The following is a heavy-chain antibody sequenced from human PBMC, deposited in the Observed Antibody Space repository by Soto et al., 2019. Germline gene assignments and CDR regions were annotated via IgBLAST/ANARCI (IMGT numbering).Heavy chain of an antibody. D-gene: IGHD2-8*01. CDR1: GYTFTGYT. CDR2: INSSSRDS. CDR3: ATEMATIKGYFDK. J-gene: IGHJ4*02. Sequence: QAHLVQSGAEVKKPGASVKVSCKASGYTFTGYTFHWVRQAPGQGLEWMAWINSSSRDSSFAPKIQGRVTVTMDAPSSTAYMELTRLRSDDTAVYYCATEMATIKGYFDKWGQGTAVAVSS. V-gene: IGHV1-2*02.